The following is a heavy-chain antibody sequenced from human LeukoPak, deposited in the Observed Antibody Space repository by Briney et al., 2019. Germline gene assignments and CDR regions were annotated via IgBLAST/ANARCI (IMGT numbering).Heavy chain of an antibody. V-gene: IGHV3-64*01. CDR3: ARAAKGAFDI. D-gene: IGHD2-15*01. CDR2: ISSNGGST. Sequence: GGPLRLSCAASGFTFSSYAMHWVRQAPGKGLEYVSAISSNGGSTYYANSVKGRFTISRDNSKNTLYLQMGSLRAEDMAVYYCARAAKGAFDIWSQGTMVTASS. J-gene: IGHJ3*02. CDR1: GFTFSSYA.